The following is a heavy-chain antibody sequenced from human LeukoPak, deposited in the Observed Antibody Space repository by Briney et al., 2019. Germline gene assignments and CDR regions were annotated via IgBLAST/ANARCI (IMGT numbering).Heavy chain of an antibody. V-gene: IGHV3-30-3*01. D-gene: IGHD6-19*01. CDR2: ISYDGSNK. CDR1: GFTFSSYA. Sequence: PGGSLRLSCAASGFTFSSYAMHWVRQAPGKGLEWVAVISYDGSNKYYADSVKGRFTISRDNSKNTLYLQMNSLRAEDTAVYYCAMGIAVAGTALSGGSHFDYWGQGTLVTVSS. J-gene: IGHJ4*02. CDR3: AMGIAVAGTALSGGSHFDY.